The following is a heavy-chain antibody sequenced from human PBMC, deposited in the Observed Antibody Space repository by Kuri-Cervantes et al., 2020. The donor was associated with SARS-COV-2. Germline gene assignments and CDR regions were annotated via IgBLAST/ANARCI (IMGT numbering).Heavy chain of an antibody. V-gene: IGHV4-30-2*01. CDR3: ARVSGDSRFSYYMDV. CDR2: ISQSGNT. D-gene: IGHD7-27*01. J-gene: IGHJ6*03. CDR1: GGSISSGNFY. Sequence: SQTPSLTCAVSGGSISSGNFYWSWIRQPPGKGLEWIGYISQSGNTYYNPSLKSRVTISVDRSKNQFSLKVSSVSAADTAVYYCARVSGDSRFSYYMDVWGTGTTVTVSS.